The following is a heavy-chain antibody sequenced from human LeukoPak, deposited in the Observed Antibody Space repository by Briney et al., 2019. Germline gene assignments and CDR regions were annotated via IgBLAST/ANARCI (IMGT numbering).Heavy chain of an antibody. Sequence: PSETLSLTCTVSGGSVSSYFWSWIRQSAGKGPEWIGRIYSNENFDYNPSLKSRVSMSIDTSKNQFSLKLGSVTAADTAVYYCARGVLLHFAEFSGFDPGGQGTLVTVSS. CDR1: GGSVSSYF. CDR2: IYSNENF. J-gene: IGHJ5*02. V-gene: IGHV4-4*07. D-gene: IGHD3-10*01. CDR3: ARGVLLHFAEFSGFDP.